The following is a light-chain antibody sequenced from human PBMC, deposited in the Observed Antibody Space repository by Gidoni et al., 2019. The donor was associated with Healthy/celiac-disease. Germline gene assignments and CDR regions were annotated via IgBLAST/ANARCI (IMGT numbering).Light chain of an antibody. CDR3: QQSYSTPRT. J-gene: IGKJ1*01. CDR1: QSIISY. Sequence: DILMTQSPSSLSASVGDRVTITCRASQSIISYLNWYQQKPGKAPKLLIYAASSLQSGVPSRFSGSGSGTDFTLTISSLQPEDFATYYCQQSYSTPRTFGQGTKVEIK. CDR2: AAS. V-gene: IGKV1-39*01.